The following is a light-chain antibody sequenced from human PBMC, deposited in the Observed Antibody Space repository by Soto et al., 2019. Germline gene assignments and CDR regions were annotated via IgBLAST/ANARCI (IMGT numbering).Light chain of an antibody. Sequence: IQLTQSPSFLSASVGDRVTITCRASQGISSYLAWYQQIPGKAPKLLIYAASTLQSGVPSRFSGSGSGTEFTLTISSLQPEDFATYYCQHLYSYPLTFGGGTKVEIK. CDR2: AAS. CDR1: QGISSY. V-gene: IGKV1-9*01. J-gene: IGKJ4*01. CDR3: QHLYSYPLT.